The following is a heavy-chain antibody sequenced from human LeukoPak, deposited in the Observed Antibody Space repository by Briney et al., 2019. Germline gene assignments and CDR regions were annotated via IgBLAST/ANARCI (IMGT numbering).Heavy chain of an antibody. D-gene: IGHD1-26*01. V-gene: IGHV3-48*03. CDR3: ARDQGWEPPHYFDY. CDR2: ISSRGTTI. Sequence: GGPLTLPCVASGLSYRSYEMTWVRQAPGKGVEWIAYISSRGTTIYNADSVKGRFTISRDNAKNSLYLQMNSLRAEDTAVYYCARDQGWEPPHYFDYWGQGTLVTVSS. CDR1: GLSYRSYE. J-gene: IGHJ4*02.